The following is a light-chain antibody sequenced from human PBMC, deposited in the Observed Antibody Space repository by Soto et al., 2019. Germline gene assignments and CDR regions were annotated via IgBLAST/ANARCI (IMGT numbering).Light chain of an antibody. J-gene: IGLJ1*01. CDR2: DNT. CDR3: QSYDSSLSGYV. Sequence: QAVVTQPPSVSGAPGQRVTISCTGSSSNIGAGYDVHWYQQLPGTAPKLLIYDNTNRPSGVPDRFSGSKSGTSASLAITGLQAEDEADYYCQSYDSSLSGYVFGPGTKLTVL. CDR1: SSNIGAGYD. V-gene: IGLV1-40*01.